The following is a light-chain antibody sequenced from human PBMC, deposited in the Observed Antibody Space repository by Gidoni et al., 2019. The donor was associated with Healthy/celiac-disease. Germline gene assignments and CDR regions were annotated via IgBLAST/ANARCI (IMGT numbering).Light chain of an antibody. Sequence: EIVLTQSPGTLSLSPGERATLSCRASQSVCSSYLAWYQQKPGQDPRLLIYGASSRATGIPDRFSGSGSGTDFPLTISRLEPEDFAVYYCQQYGSSPYSFGQGTKLEIK. CDR2: GAS. CDR3: QQYGSSPYS. V-gene: IGKV3-20*01. CDR1: QSVCSSY. J-gene: IGKJ2*03.